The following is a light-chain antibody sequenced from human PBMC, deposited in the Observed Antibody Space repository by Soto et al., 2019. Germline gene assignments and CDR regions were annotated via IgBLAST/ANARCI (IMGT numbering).Light chain of an antibody. J-gene: IGLJ3*02. Sequence: QSVLTQPASVSGSPGQSITISCTGTSSDVGGYNYVSWYQQHPGKAPKLMIYEVSNRPSGVSNRFSGSKSGNTASLTIYGLQAEDEADYYCSSYTSRSNWVFGGGTKLTVL. CDR2: EVS. CDR1: SSDVGGYNY. CDR3: SSYTSRSNWV. V-gene: IGLV2-14*01.